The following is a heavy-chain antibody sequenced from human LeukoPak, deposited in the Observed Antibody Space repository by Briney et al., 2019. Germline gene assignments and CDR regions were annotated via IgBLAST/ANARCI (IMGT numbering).Heavy chain of an antibody. CDR1: GFTFSNYA. Sequence: QTGGSLRLSCAASGFTFSNYAMHWVRQAPGKGLEWMSVISYDGRNKYFADSVKGRFTLSRDNSKNTLYLQMNSLRAEDTAVYYCAKGRGWEASYYYYYMDVWGKGTTVTISS. D-gene: IGHD1-26*01. J-gene: IGHJ6*03. V-gene: IGHV3-30*04. CDR2: ISYDGRNK. CDR3: AKGRGWEASYYYYYMDV.